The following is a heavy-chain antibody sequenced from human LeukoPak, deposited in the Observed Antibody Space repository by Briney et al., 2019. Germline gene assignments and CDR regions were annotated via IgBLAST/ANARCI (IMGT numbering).Heavy chain of an antibody. J-gene: IGHJ6*03. CDR2: ISAYNGNT. CDR1: GYTFTSYG. CDR3: ARVGMDYYYYYYMDV. V-gene: IGHV1-18*01. Sequence: ASVKVSCKASGYTFTSYGISWGRQAPGQGLEWMGWISAYNGNTNYAQKLQGRVTMTTDTSTSTAYMELRSLRSDDTAVYYCARVGMDYYYYYYMDVWGKGTTVTVSS. D-gene: IGHD3-10*01.